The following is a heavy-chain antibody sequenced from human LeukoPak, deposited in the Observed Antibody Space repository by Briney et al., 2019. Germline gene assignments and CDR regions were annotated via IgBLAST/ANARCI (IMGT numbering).Heavy chain of an antibody. Sequence: SETLSLTCAVYGGSFSGYYWSWIRQPPGKGLEWIAEINHSGSTNYNPSLKSRVTISVDTSKNQFSLKLSSVTAADTAVYYCARMVRYGSGSYPPAPFDYWGQGTLVTVSS. CDR1: GGSFSGYY. CDR3: ARMVRYGSGSYPPAPFDY. D-gene: IGHD3-10*01. V-gene: IGHV4-34*01. CDR2: INHSGST. J-gene: IGHJ4*02.